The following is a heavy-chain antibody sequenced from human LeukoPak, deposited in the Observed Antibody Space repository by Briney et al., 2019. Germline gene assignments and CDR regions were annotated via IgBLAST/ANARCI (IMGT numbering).Heavy chain of an antibody. V-gene: IGHV4-39*07. CDR2: GLYTGNT. CDR3: ARAPCSWNDVGLDY. CDR1: GGSIAVNHYY. Sequence: SETLSLTCSVSGGSIAVNHYYWGWIRQPPGKGLEWIGSGLYTGNTYSNPSLRSRVTISVDTSKNEFSLKMNSVTAADTAVYYCARAPCSWNDVGLDYWGQGTLVTVSS. J-gene: IGHJ4*02. D-gene: IGHD1-1*01.